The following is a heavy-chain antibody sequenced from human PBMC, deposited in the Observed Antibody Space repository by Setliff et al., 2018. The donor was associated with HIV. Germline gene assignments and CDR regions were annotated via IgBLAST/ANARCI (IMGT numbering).Heavy chain of an antibody. Sequence: SVKVSCKASGGTLSSYAISWVRQAPGQGLEWMGRIIPISGTANNAQKFRGRVSMTRDTSTTTVYMELYSLRSEDTAVYHCARSDISGTGYFDSWGQGTLVTVSS. D-gene: IGHD1-20*01. CDR1: GGTLSSYA. CDR2: IIPISGTA. CDR3: ARSDISGTGYFDS. V-gene: IGHV1-69*05. J-gene: IGHJ4*02.